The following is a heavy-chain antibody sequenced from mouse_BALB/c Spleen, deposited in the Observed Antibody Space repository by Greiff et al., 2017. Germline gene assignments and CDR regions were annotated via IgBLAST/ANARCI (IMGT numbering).Heavy chain of an antibody. CDR2: ISDGGSYT. D-gene: IGHD1-1*01. Sequence: EVQRVESGGGLVKPGGSLKLSCAASGFTFSDYYMYWVRQTPEKRLEWVATISDGGSYTYYPDSVKGRFTISRDNAKNNLYLQMSSLKSEDTAMYYCAREENYYGSRRRAWFAYWGQGTLVTVSA. V-gene: IGHV5-4*02. CDR1: GFTFSDYY. J-gene: IGHJ3*01. CDR3: AREENYYGSRRRAWFAY.